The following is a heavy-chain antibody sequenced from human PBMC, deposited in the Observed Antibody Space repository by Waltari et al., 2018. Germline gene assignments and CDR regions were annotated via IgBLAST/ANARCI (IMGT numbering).Heavy chain of an antibody. J-gene: IGHJ4*02. CDR1: GQTTRSGFC. D-gene: IGHD3-3*01. CDR3: VRAVRFFGVVLYWDS. Sequence: QVQLQESGPGLVKPSETLSLTCTVSGQTTRSGFCWGWIRQAPGKGLEWIGSIHFHGPTNSTRPLRVRVPSPQAPSKTRFSLKLPSVPAQATAVYYCVRAVRFFGVVLYWDSWGQGPLATAS. V-gene: IGHV4-38-2*02. CDR2: IHFHGPT.